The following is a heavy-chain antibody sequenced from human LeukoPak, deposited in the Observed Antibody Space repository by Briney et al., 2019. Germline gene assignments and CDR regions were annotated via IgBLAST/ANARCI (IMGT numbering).Heavy chain of an antibody. CDR1: GASINSSEYS. D-gene: IGHD6-13*01. J-gene: IGHJ1*01. CDR3: ARASSSWNEYFEH. V-gene: IGHV4-30-2*01. Sequence: PSQTLSLTCAVSGASINSSEYSWSWIRQPPGKGLEWIGYIYHSGNTYYYPSLKSRVTISLDRSKSQFSLKLDSVTAADTAVYYCARASSSWNEYFEHWGQGTLVIVSS. CDR2: IYHSGNT.